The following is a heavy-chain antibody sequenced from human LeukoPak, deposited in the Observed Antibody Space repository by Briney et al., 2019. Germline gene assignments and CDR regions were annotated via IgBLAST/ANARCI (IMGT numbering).Heavy chain of an antibody. Sequence: SETLSLTCTVSGGSISSYYWSWIRQPPGKGLEWIGYIYYSGSTNYSPSLKSRVTISVDTSKNQFSLKLSSVTAADTAVYYCARGGGGDYVEGAFDYWGQGTLVTVSS. D-gene: IGHD4-17*01. V-gene: IGHV4-59*01. CDR1: GGSISSYY. CDR3: ARGGGGDYVEGAFDY. J-gene: IGHJ4*02. CDR2: IYYSGST.